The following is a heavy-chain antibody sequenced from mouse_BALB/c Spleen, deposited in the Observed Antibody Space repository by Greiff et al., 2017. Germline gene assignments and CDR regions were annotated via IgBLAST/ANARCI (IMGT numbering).Heavy chain of an antibody. Sequence: QVQLQQSGAELVRPGASVKLSCKASGYTFTSYWINWVKQRPGQGLEWIGNIYPSDSYTNYNQKFKDKATLTVDKSSSTAYMQLSSPTSEDSAVYYCTRSVYYAFAYWGQGTLVTVSA. CDR1: GYTFTSYW. CDR3: TRSVYYAFAY. D-gene: IGHD2-1*01. J-gene: IGHJ3*01. V-gene: IGHV1-69*02. CDR2: IYPSDSYT.